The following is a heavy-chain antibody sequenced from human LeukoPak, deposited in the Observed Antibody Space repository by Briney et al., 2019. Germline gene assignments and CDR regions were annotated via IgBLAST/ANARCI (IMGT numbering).Heavy chain of an antibody. J-gene: IGHJ4*02. CDR2: ISAYNGNT. V-gene: IGHV1-18*01. CDR1: GYTFTSYG. Sequence: ASVKVSCNASGYTFTSYGISWVRQAPGQGVEGRGGISAYNGNTNYAQKLQGRVTMTTDTSTSTAYMELRSLRSDDTAVYYCARDLPQYGQGSYPADYWGQGTLVTVSS. CDR3: ARDLPQYGQGSYPADY. D-gene: IGHD3-10*01.